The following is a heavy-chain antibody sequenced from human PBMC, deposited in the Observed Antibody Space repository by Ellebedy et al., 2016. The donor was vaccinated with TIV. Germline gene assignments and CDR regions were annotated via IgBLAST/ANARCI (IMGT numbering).Heavy chain of an antibody. D-gene: IGHD6-6*01. CDR1: GYSFTRQW. CDR2: IYPGDSGDYDI. V-gene: IGHV5-51*01. Sequence: GESLKISCKGSGYSFTRQWIAWVRQMPGKGLEWMGIIYPGDSGDYDIRYSPSFHGQVTISADRSSSIAYLQWSSLKASDTAMYYCARRTRDYSSSSYLYWGQGTLLTVSS. CDR3: ARRTRDYSSSSYLY. J-gene: IGHJ4*02.